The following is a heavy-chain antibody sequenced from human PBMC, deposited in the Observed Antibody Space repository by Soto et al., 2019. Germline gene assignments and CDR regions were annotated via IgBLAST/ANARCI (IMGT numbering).Heavy chain of an antibody. V-gene: IGHV4-34*01. D-gene: IGHD5-18*01. CDR3: AYCEYSYGGAFYI. CDR1: GGSFSGYY. CDR2: INHSGST. J-gene: IGHJ3*02. Sequence: SETLSLTCAVYGGSFSGYYWSWIRQPPGKGLEWIGEINHSGSTNYNPSLKSRVTISVDTSKNQFSLKLSSVTAADTAVYYCAYCEYSYGGAFYIWGQGTMVTVSS.